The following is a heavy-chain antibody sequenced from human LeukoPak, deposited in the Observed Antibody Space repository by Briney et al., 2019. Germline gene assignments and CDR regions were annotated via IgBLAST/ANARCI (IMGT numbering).Heavy chain of an antibody. D-gene: IGHD5-12*01. CDR1: GFSFSAAW. Sequence: QPGGSLRLSCEASGFSFSAAWMTWVRQAPGKGLEWAATIKNDGSDKYYVDSVKGRFTLSRDNAKNSVYLQMNSLRVEDTAVYYCVNLGYSDGGQGTLVTVSS. V-gene: IGHV3-7*01. CDR2: IKNDGSDK. CDR3: VNLGYSD. J-gene: IGHJ4*02.